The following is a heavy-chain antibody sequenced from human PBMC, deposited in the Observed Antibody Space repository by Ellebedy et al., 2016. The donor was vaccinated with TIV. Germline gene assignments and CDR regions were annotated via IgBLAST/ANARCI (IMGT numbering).Heavy chain of an antibody. CDR3: ARDRGAAADPFFDY. V-gene: IGHV3-48*02. J-gene: IGHJ4*02. CDR2: ISSSSSTI. CDR1: GFTFSSYS. D-gene: IGHD6-13*01. Sequence: GESLKISXAASGFTFSSYSMNWVRQAPGKGLEWVSYISSSSSTIYYADSVKGRFTISRDNAKNSLYLQMNSLRDEDMAVYYCARDRGAAADPFFDYWGQGTLVTVSS.